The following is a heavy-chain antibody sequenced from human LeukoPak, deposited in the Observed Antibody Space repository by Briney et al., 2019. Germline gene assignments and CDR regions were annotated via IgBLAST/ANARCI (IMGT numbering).Heavy chain of an antibody. Sequence: GGSLRLSCAASGFIFFAYGMTWVRQAPGKGLEWVSSISGSGGTTYYADSVRGRFTISRDNSKNTLSLQMNSLRAEDTAVYYCAKNRYGDYASDYWGQGTLVTVSS. J-gene: IGHJ4*02. CDR2: ISGSGGTT. CDR1: GFIFFAYG. V-gene: IGHV3-23*01. D-gene: IGHD4-17*01. CDR3: AKNRYGDYASDY.